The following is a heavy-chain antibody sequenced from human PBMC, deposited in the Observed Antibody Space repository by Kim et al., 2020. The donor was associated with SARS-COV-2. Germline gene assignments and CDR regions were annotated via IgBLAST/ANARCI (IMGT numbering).Heavy chain of an antibody. D-gene: IGHD3-3*01. CDR2: IYYSGST. J-gene: IGHJ6*02. CDR3: ARVPYGAHFITIYRYVMDV. CDR1: GGSISSGDYY. Sequence: SETLSLTCTVSGGSISSGDYYWSWIRQHPGKGLEWIGYIYYSGSTYYNPSLKSRVTMSVDTSKNQFSLKISSVTAADTAVYYCARVPYGAHFITIYRYVMDVWGQGTTVTVSS. V-gene: IGHV4-31*03.